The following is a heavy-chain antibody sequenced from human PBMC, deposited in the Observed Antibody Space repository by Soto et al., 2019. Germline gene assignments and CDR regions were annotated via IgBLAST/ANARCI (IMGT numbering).Heavy chain of an antibody. D-gene: IGHD3-3*01. CDR2: IKQDGSEK. Sequence: EVQLVESGGGLVQPGGSLRLSCAASGFTFSSYWMSWVRQAPGKGLEWVANIKQDGSEKYYVDSVKGRFTISRDNAKNSLYLQMNSLRAEDTAVYYCASGWSGYYTDYWGQGTLVTASS. CDR1: GFTFSSYW. J-gene: IGHJ4*02. CDR3: ASGWSGYYTDY. V-gene: IGHV3-7*05.